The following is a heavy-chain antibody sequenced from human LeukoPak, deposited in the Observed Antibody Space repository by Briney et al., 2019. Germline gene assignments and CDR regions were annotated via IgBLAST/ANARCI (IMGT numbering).Heavy chain of an antibody. CDR3: ARGGVDYYGSGTYYLMYYFDY. CDR2: ISGSGGAT. J-gene: IGHJ4*02. D-gene: IGHD3-10*01. Sequence: GSLRLSCAASGFTFNTYGMSWVRQAPGKGLEWVSGISGSGGATHYADSVKGRFTISRDDPHNTLYLQMNSLRAEDTAVYFCARGGVDYYGSGTYYLMYYFDYWGQGALVTVSS. CDR1: GFTFNTYG. V-gene: IGHV3-23*01.